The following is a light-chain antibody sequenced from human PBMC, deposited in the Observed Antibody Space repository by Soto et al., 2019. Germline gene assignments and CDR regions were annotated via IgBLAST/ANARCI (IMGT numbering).Light chain of an antibody. CDR1: PGISSW. CDR3: QQSNSFPFT. CDR2: AAS. J-gene: IGKJ5*01. V-gene: IGKV1-12*02. Sequence: DIQMTQSPSSVSASVGDRVTITCRASPGISSWLAWYQQKQGKAPKLLIYAASTLEVGVPSRFSGSGSGTHCTLTISSLQPEDFATYYCQQSNSFPFTFGQGTRLEMK.